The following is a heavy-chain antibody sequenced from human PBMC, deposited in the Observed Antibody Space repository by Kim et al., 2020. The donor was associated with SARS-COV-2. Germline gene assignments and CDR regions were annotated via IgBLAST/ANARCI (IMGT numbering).Heavy chain of an antibody. Sequence: YNPSLKSRVTISVDTSKNQFSLKLSSVTAADTAVYYCARPSGYSYGPFDYWGQGTLVTVSS. J-gene: IGHJ4*02. CDR3: ARPSGYSYGPFDY. D-gene: IGHD5-18*01. V-gene: IGHV4-39*01.